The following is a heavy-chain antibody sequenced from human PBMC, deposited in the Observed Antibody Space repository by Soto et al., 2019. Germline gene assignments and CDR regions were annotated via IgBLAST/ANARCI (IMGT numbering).Heavy chain of an antibody. CDR2: ISAYNGNT. Sequence: ASVKVSCKASGYTFTSYGISWVRQAPGQGLEWMGWISAYNGNTNYAQKLQGRVTMTTDTSTSTAYMELRSLRSDDTAVYYCARDYFYDSSGSNSAGFDYWGQGTLVTVSS. CDR3: ARDYFYDSSGSNSAGFDY. CDR1: GYTFTSYG. J-gene: IGHJ4*02. D-gene: IGHD3-22*01. V-gene: IGHV1-18*01.